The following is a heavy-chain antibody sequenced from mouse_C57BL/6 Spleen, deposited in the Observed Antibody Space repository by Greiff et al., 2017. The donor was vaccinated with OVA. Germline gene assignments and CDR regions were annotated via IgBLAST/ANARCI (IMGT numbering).Heavy chain of an antibody. J-gene: IGHJ4*01. CDR2: IYPGSGST. Sequence: QVQLQQPGAELVKPGASVKMSCKASGYTFTSYWITWVKQRPGQGLEWIGDIYPGSGSTNYNEKLKGKATLTGDTSSSTAYMQLSSLTSEDSAVYYCARQGSLLPLYAMDYWGQGTSVTVSS. CDR1: GYTFTSYW. CDR3: ARQGSLLPLYAMDY. D-gene: IGHD1-1*01. V-gene: IGHV1-55*01.